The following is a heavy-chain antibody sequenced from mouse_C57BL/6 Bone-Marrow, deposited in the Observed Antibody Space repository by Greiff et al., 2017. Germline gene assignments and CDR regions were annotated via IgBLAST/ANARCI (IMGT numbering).Heavy chain of an antibody. D-gene: IGHD1-1*01. CDR3: ARYRSSPCAMDT. V-gene: IGHV1-9*01. CDR2: ILPGSGST. CDR1: GYTFTGYW. Sequence: QVQLQQSGAELMKPGASVKLSCQATGYTFTGYWIEWVKQRPGHGLEWIGEILPGSGSTNYNEKFKGKATITADTSSNTAYLQLSSLTSEDTAIYYCARYRSSPCAMDTWRQGTSVTASS. J-gene: IGHJ4*01.